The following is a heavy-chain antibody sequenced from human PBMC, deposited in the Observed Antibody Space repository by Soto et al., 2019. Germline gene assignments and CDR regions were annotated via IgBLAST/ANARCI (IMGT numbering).Heavy chain of an antibody. D-gene: IGHD2-2*01. CDR2: IYYSGST. CDR1: GGSISSGGYY. J-gene: IGHJ4*02. V-gene: IGHV4-31*03. CDR3: ARALPQDIVVVPAAISFDY. Sequence: ASETLSLTCTVSGGSISSGGYYWSWIRQHPGKGLEWIGYIYYSGSTYYNPSLKSRVTISVDTSKNQFSLKLSSVTAADTAVYYCARALPQDIVVVPAAISFDYWGQGTLVTVSS.